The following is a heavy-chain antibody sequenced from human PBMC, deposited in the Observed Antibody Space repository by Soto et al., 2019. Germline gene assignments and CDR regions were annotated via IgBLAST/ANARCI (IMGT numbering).Heavy chain of an antibody. CDR1: SGAINSYY. V-gene: IGHV4-4*07. J-gene: IGHJ5*02. Sequence: SETLTLTSSVYSGAINSYYWTWIRQPAGKGLEWIGRSYSSGSTKYNPSLPSRVTMSLDTSKNQFSLRLTSVTAADTAVYYCARGQRFSDWFDPWGQGTLVTVS. CDR3: ARGQRFSDWFDP. CDR2: SYSSGST. D-gene: IGHD3-3*01.